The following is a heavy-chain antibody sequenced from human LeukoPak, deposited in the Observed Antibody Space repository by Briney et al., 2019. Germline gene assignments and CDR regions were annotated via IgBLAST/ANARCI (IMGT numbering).Heavy chain of an antibody. CDR1: GGPISSYY. D-gene: IGHD6-13*01. CDR3: ARDAPIGSSSHIDY. Sequence: SETLSLTCIVSGGPISSYYWNWIRQSPGKGLEWIGYIDYSGRTSSNPSLKSRVTISLDTSKNQFSLNVTSVTAADTAAYYCARDAPIGSSSHIDYWGQGTLVTVSS. V-gene: IGHV4-59*01. J-gene: IGHJ4*02. CDR2: IDYSGRT.